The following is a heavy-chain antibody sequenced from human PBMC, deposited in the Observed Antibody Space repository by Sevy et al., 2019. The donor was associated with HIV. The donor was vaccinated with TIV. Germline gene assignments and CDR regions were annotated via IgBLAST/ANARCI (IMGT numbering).Heavy chain of an antibody. CDR1: GFTFSANW. D-gene: IGHD3-16*01. CDR3: AHETFGRFES. J-gene: IGHJ4*02. CDR2: IKGDGSDK. V-gene: IGHV3-7*01. Sequence: GGSLRLSCAASGFTFSANWMNWVHQAPGKGLEWVANIKGDGSDKYYLDSVEGRFTISRDNAKNLLYLQMNSLRVEDTAVYYCAHETFGRFESWGQGTLVTVSS.